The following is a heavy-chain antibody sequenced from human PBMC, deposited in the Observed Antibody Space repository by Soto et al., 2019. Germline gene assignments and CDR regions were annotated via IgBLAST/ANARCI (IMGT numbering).Heavy chain of an antibody. D-gene: IGHD1-26*01. V-gene: IGHV1-18*04. CDR1: RYTFTRSG. CDR2: TSPYNGDT. Sequence: ASVKVSCKASRYTFTRSGISWVRQAPGQGLEWMGWTSPYNGDTNYAQTFQGRVTMTTDTSTSTVHMEVRSLRADNTAVYYCAGEGVGHYYYCGMHVWGQGTPVTVSS. J-gene: IGHJ6*02. CDR3: AGEGVGHYYYCGMHV.